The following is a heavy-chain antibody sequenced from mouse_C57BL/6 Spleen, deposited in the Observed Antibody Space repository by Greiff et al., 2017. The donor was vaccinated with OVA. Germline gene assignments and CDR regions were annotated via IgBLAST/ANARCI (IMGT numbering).Heavy chain of an antibody. CDR1: GYTFTDYN. Sequence: EVQLQQSGPELVKPGASVKIPCKASGYTFTDYNMDWVKQSHGKSLEWIGDINPNNGGTIYNQKFKGKATLTVDKSSSTAYMELRSLTSEDTAVYYCARWMYDYDGYYAMDYWGQGTSVTVSS. J-gene: IGHJ4*01. D-gene: IGHD2-4*01. V-gene: IGHV1-18*01. CDR2: INPNNGGT. CDR3: ARWMYDYDGYYAMDY.